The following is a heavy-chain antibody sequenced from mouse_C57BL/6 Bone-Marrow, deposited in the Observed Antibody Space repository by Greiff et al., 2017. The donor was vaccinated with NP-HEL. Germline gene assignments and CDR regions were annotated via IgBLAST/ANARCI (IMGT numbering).Heavy chain of an antibody. CDR2: ISYSGST. D-gene: IGHD2-4*01. Sequence: EVKLLESGPGLAKPSQPLSLTCSVTGYSITSDYWNWIRKFPGNKLEYMGYISYSGSTYYNPSLKSRISITRDTSKNQYYLQLNSVTTEDTATYYCARSAMIRGRYFDYWGQGTTLTVSS. CDR3: ARSAMIRGRYFDY. J-gene: IGHJ2*01. CDR1: GYSITSDY. V-gene: IGHV3-8*01.